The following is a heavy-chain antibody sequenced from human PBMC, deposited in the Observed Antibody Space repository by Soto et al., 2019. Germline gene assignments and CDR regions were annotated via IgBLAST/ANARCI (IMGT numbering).Heavy chain of an antibody. CDR1: GGTFSSYT. Sequence: GASVKVSCKASGGTFSSYTISWVRQAPGQGLEWMGRIIPILGIANYAQKFQGRVTITADKSTGTAYMELSSLRSEDTAVYYCARDSSPNYYSSGQGFGVDYWGQGTLVTVSS. CDR3: ARDSSPNYYSSGQGFGVDY. J-gene: IGHJ4*02. D-gene: IGHD6-19*01. V-gene: IGHV1-69*04. CDR2: IIPILGIA.